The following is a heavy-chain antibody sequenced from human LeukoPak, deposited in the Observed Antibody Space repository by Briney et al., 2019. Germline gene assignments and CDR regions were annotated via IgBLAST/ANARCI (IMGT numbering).Heavy chain of an antibody. J-gene: IGHJ4*02. CDR3: VRDNMRSGSY. CDR2: INSDGSTT. D-gene: IGHD1-26*01. V-gene: IGHV3-74*01. CDR1: GFTFSRYW. Sequence: RSGGSLRLSCAASGFTFSRYWIHWVRQAPGKGLVWVSRINSDGSTTSYADSVKGRFTISRDNTKNTLSLQMDTLRAEDTAVYYCVRDNMRSGSYWGQGTLVTVSS.